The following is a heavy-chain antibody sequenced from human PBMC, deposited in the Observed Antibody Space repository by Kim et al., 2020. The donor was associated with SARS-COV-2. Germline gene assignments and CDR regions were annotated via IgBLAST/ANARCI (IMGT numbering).Heavy chain of an antibody. J-gene: IGHJ3*02. V-gene: IGHV3-9*01. CDR2: ISWNSGSI. Sequence: GGSLRLSCAASGFTFDDYAMHWVRQAPGKGLEWVSGISWNSGSIGYADSVKGRFTISRDNAKNSLYLQMNSLRAEDTALYYCAKDPDRWRLGDNAFDIWGQGTMVTVSS. CDR3: AKDPDRWRLGDNAFDI. CDR1: GFTFDDYA. D-gene: IGHD2-15*01.